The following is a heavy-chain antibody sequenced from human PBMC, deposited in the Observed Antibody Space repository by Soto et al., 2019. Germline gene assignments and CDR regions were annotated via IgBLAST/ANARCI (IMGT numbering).Heavy chain of an antibody. V-gene: IGHV3-48*03. CDR1: GFTFSNFE. D-gene: IGHD6-6*01. CDR2: INTAGSTK. CDR3: AREMGSSSPYYYYYGMDV. Sequence: PGGSLRLSCAASGFTFSNFEMHWVRQAPGKGLEWVSYINTAGSTKYYADSVKGRFTISRDNSKNTLYLQMNSLRAEDTAVYYCAREMGSSSPYYYYYGMDVWGQGTTVTVSS. J-gene: IGHJ6*02.